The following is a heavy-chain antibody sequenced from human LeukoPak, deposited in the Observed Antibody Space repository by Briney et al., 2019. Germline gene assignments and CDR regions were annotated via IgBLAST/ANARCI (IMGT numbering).Heavy chain of an antibody. J-gene: IGHJ5*02. CDR1: GGSINSYY. Sequence: SETLSLTCTVSGGSINSYYWSWIRQPAGKGLEWIGRIYSTGSTNYNPSLMSRVTMSIDTSKNQFSLKLRSVTAADTAVYYCARGGAGYSSSWKTWGQGTLVTVSS. CDR3: ARGGAGYSSSWKT. CDR2: IYSTGST. V-gene: IGHV4-4*07. D-gene: IGHD6-13*01.